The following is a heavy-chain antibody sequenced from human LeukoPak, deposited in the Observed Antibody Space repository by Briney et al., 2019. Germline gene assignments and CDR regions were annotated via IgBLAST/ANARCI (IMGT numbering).Heavy chain of an antibody. D-gene: IGHD6-13*01. V-gene: IGHV1-8*01. Sequence: GASAKVSCTASGYTFTSYDINWVRQATGQGLEWMGWMNPNSGNTGYAQKFQGRVTMTRNTSISTAYMELSSLRSEDTAVYYCARHSIAAAGRGLNYWGQGTLVTVSS. CDR3: ARHSIAAAGRGLNY. J-gene: IGHJ4*02. CDR2: MNPNSGNT. CDR1: GYTFTSYD.